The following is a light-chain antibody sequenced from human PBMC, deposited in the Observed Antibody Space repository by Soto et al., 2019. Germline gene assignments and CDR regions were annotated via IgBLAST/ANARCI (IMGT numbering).Light chain of an antibody. V-gene: IGKV3D-20*02. CDR3: QQRSNWPPWT. Sequence: IVLSESPGTLSFSPGERATLSCRASQSVSSSYLAWYQQKPGQSPRLLIYDASNRATGIPARFSGSGSGTDFTLTISSLEPEDFAVYYCQQRSNWPPWTFGQGTKVDIK. CDR1: QSVSSSY. J-gene: IGKJ1*01. CDR2: DAS.